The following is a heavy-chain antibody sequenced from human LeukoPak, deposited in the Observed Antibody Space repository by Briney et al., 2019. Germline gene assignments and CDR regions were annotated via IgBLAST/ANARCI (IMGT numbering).Heavy chain of an antibody. CDR2: IKQEGSEK. V-gene: IGHV3-7*01. CDR1: GFTFSSYW. Sequence: PGGSLRLSCAASGFTFSSYWMSWVRQAPGKGLEWVANIKQEGSEKYYVDSVKGRFTISRDNAKNSLYLQMNSLRAEDTAVYYCARDGVTHCSSTSCYSYYYGMDVWGQGTTVTVSS. D-gene: IGHD2-2*01. J-gene: IGHJ6*02. CDR3: ARDGVTHCSSTSCYSYYYGMDV.